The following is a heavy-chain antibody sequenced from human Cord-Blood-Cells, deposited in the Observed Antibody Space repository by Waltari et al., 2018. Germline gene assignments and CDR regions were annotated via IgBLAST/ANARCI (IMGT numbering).Heavy chain of an antibody. Sequence: QVQLQQWGAGLLKPSETLSLTCAVNGGSFSGYYWSWIRQPPGKGLEWIGEINHSGSTNYNPSLKSRVTISVDTSKNQFSLKLSSVTAADTAVYYCARHAGDRDAFDIWGQGTMVTVSS. V-gene: IGHV4-34*01. CDR2: INHSGST. J-gene: IGHJ3*02. CDR1: GGSFSGYY. CDR3: ARHAGDRDAFDI. D-gene: IGHD7-27*01.